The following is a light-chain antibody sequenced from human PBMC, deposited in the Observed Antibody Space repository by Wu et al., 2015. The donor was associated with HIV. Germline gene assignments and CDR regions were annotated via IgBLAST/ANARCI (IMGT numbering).Light chain of an antibody. CDR1: DNVDSL. CDR3: QQYNISPWT. V-gene: IGKV1-5*03. J-gene: IGKJ1*01. CDR2: RSS. Sequence: IQLTQSPSALSASVGDKITITCRATDNVDSLLAWYQQKPGKAPRLLIYRSSSLENGIPSRFSGSGSGTEFILTINSLQSDDFATYYCQQYNISPWTFGPGTKVEIK.